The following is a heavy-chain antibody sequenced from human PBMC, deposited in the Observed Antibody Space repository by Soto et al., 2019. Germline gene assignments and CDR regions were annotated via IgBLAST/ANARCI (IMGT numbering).Heavy chain of an antibody. CDR3: ARGGYYDSSGSRKYYSYGMNV. V-gene: IGHV1-18*01. CDR1: GYRFTSYG. D-gene: IGHD3-22*01. Sequence: QAQLVQSGAEVKRPGASVKVSCRASGYRFTSYGINWVRQAPGQGLEWLGWISAYDGNTNYAQILQGRVSMTTDTSANTAYMELRSLRADDTAMYYCARGGYYDSSGSRKYYSYGMNVWGQGTTVTVSS. J-gene: IGHJ6*02. CDR2: ISAYDGNT.